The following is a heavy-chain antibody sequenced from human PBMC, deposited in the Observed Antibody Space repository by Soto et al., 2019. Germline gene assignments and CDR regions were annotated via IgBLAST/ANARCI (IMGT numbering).Heavy chain of an antibody. J-gene: IGHJ6*02. D-gene: IGHD1-1*01. CDR1: GFTFSRNT. Sequence: SLRLSCSASGFTFSRNTMHWVRQAPGRGLEFVSAISNNGGNTYYADSVKGRFTISRDNSKNTLYLQMSSLRAEDTAVYYCARQNDYYYNGMDVWGQGTTVTVSS. CDR2: ISNNGGNT. CDR3: ARQNDYYYNGMDV. V-gene: IGHV3-64D*06.